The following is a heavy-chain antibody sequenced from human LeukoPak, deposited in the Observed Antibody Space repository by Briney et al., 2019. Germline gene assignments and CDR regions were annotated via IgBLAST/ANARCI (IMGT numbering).Heavy chain of an antibody. D-gene: IGHD3-10*01. J-gene: IGHJ4*02. CDR1: GFTFSNAW. CDR2: IKSKTDGGTT. Sequence: KLGGSLRLSCAASGFTFSNAWMSWVRQAPGKGLEWVGCIKSKTDGGTTDYAAPVKGRFTISRDDSKNTLYLQMNSLKTEDTAVYYCTTDPITMVRGVTLWDCWGQGTLVTVPS. V-gene: IGHV3-15*01. CDR3: TTDPITMVRGVTLWDC.